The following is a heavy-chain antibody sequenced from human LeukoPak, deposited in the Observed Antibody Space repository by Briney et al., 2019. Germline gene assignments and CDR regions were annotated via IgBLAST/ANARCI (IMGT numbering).Heavy chain of an antibody. CDR3: AKGGPFRPERYDILTGYLFDY. D-gene: IGHD3-9*01. J-gene: IGHJ4*02. V-gene: IGHV3-43*01. CDR2: ISWDGGST. CDR1: GFTFDDYT. Sequence: GGSLRLSCAASGFTFDDYTMHWVRQAPGKGLEWVSLISWDGGSTYYADSVKGRFTISRDNSKNSLYLQMNSLRTEDTALYYCAKGGPFRPERYDILTGYLFDYWGQGTLVTVSS.